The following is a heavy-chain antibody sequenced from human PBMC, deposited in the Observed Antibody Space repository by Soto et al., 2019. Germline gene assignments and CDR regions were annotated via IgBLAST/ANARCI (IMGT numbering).Heavy chain of an antibody. D-gene: IGHD6-19*01. CDR2: IIPIFGTA. CDR3: ASDLGGPVAANDGGDAFAI. V-gene: IGHV1-69*12. J-gene: IGHJ3*02. CDR1: GGTFSSYA. Sequence: QVQLVQSGAEVKKPGSSVKVSCKASGGTFSSYAISWVRQAPGQGLEWMGGIIPIFGTANYAQKFQGRVTLTADDSTSRAYMELSRLRAEDTAVYSCASDLGGPVAANDGGDAFAIWGQGTMVTVSS.